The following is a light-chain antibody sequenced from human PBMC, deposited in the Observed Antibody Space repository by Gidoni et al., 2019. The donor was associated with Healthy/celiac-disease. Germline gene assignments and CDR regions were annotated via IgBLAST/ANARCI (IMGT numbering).Light chain of an antibody. CDR2: AAS. CDR1: QGISSY. J-gene: IGKJ3*01. CDR3: QQLNSYPPT. V-gene: IGKV1-9*01. Sequence: QFTQSPSSLSASVGDRVTITCRASQGISSYLAWYQQKPGKAPKLLIYAASTLQSGVPSRFSGSGSGTDFTLTISSLQPEDFATYYCQQLNSYPPTFGPGTKVDIK.